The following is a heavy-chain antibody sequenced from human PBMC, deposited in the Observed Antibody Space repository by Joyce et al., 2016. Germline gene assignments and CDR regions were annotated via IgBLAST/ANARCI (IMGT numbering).Heavy chain of an antibody. CDR2: VSGDNGHT. Sequence: QGHLVQSGGEVKRPGASVRVSCKASGYSFVSYGISWVRQAPGQGLEWMGWVSGDNGHTKYREKVKGRLALTTDASSSTAYMELRSLRSYDTAVYFCARQEYDFWTGADPLDIWGQGTVVTVSS. V-gene: IGHV1-18*04. CDR3: ARQEYDFWTGADPLDI. CDR1: GYSFVSYG. D-gene: IGHD3-3*01. J-gene: IGHJ3*02.